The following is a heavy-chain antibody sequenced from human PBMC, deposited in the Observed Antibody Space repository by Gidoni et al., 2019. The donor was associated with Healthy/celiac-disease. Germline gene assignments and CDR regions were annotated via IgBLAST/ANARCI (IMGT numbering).Heavy chain of an antibody. CDR3: ARDNRHARYCSGGSCYSAGLDHYGMDV. J-gene: IGHJ6*02. D-gene: IGHD2-15*01. CDR2: IIPIFGIA. Sequence: QVQLVQSGAEVKKPGSSVKVSCKASGGTFSSYTISWVRQAPGQGLEWMGRIIPIFGIANYAQKFQGRVTITADKSTSTAYMELSSLRSEDTAVYYCARDNRHARYCSGGSCYSAGLDHYGMDVWGQGTTVTVSS. CDR1: GGTFSSYT. V-gene: IGHV1-69*08.